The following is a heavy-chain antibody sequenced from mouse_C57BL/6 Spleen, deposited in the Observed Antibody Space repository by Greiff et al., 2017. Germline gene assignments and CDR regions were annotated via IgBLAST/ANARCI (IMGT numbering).Heavy chain of an antibody. D-gene: IGHD2-12*01. V-gene: IGHV1-12*01. Sequence: LQQSGAELVRPGASVKMSCKASGYTFTSYNMHWVKQTPRQGLEWIGAIYPGNGDTSYNQKFKGKATLTVDKSSSTASMQLSSLTSGDSAVYFCARSEYSNYRGLYAMDYWGQGTSVTVSS. J-gene: IGHJ4*01. CDR2: IYPGNGDT. CDR3: ARSEYSNYRGLYAMDY. CDR1: GYTFTSYN.